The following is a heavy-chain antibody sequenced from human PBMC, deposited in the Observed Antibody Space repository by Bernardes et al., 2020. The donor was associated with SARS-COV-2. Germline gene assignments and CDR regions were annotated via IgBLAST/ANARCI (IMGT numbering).Heavy chain of an antibody. CDR3: VRRDTGFYYDYYDMDV. CDR2: LRYSGDI. J-gene: IGHJ6*02. Sequence: SETLSLTCAVSGASIGSRGYYWGWIRQPPGKGLEWIGSLRYSGDIYYNPSLKSRVIISVDTSKNEFSLQLSSVTAADTAVYYCVRRDTGFYYDYYDMDVWGQGTTVTVSS. V-gene: IGHV4-39*01. D-gene: IGHD4-17*01. CDR1: GASIGSRGYY.